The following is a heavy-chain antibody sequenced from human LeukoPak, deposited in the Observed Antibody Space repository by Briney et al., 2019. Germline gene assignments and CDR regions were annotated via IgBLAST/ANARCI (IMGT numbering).Heavy chain of an antibody. Sequence: PSETLSLTCTVSGGSISSSSYYWGWIRQTPGKGLEWIGYVYYTGSTNYNPSLKSRVTVSVDTSKNQFSLKLNSVTAADTAVYYCAGTRYCSSVSCQTTARWGQGTLVTVSS. CDR2: VYYTGST. D-gene: IGHD2-2*01. CDR3: AGTRYCSSVSCQTTAR. J-gene: IGHJ4*02. CDR1: GGSISSSSYY. V-gene: IGHV4-61*05.